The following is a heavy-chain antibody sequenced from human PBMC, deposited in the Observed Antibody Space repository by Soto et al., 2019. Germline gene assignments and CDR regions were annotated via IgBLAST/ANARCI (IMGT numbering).Heavy chain of an antibody. CDR2: IWYDGSNK. CDR1: GFTFSSYG. CDR3: ASRTTADHIFDY. D-gene: IGHD1-7*01. V-gene: IGHV3-33*01. J-gene: IGHJ4*02. Sequence: QVQLVESGGGVVQPGRSLRLSCAASGFTFSSYGMHWVRQAPGKGLEWVAVIWYDGSNKYYADSVKGRFTISRDNSKNTLYLQMNSLRAEDTAVYYCASRTTADHIFDYWGQGTLVTVSS.